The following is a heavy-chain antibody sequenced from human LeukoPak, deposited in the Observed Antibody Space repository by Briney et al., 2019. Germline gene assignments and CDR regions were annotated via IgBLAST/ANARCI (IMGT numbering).Heavy chain of an antibody. CDR3: ATLDSYYDNSGRPLIPD. CDR1: GYTLTDFS. D-gene: IGHD3-22*01. V-gene: IGHV1-24*01. Sequence: EASVKVSCNISGYTLTDFSMHRVRQAPGKGLEWMGGFNREDDEPIYAPHFRGRVTVTEDTATDTAYMELSSLRSEDTAVYYCATLDSYYDNSGRPLIPDWGQGTLVTVSS. J-gene: IGHJ4*02. CDR2: FNREDDEP.